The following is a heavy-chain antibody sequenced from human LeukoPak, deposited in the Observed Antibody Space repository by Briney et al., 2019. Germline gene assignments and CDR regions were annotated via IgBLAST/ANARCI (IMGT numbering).Heavy chain of an antibody. CDR3: ARIYSSSWYPAIDY. Sequence: PSETLSLTCAVYGGSFSGYYLSWIRQPPGKGLEWIGEINHSGSTNYNPSLKSRVTISVDTSKNQFSLKLSSVTAADTAVYYCARIYSSSWYPAIDYWGQGTLVTVSS. J-gene: IGHJ4*02. CDR1: GGSFSGYY. CDR2: INHSGST. D-gene: IGHD6-13*01. V-gene: IGHV4-34*01.